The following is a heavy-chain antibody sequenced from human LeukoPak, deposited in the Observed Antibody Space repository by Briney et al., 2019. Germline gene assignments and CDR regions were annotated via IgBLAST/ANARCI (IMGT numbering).Heavy chain of an antibody. Sequence: GASVKVSCKASGYTFTGYYMHWVRQAPGQGLEWMGIINPSGGSTSNAQKFQGRVTMTRDTSTSTVYMELSSLRSEDTAVYYCARDRDYYGSGSYNYFDYWGQGTLVTVSS. CDR1: GYTFTGYY. CDR2: INPSGGST. CDR3: ARDRDYYGSGSYNYFDY. V-gene: IGHV1-46*01. D-gene: IGHD3-10*01. J-gene: IGHJ4*02.